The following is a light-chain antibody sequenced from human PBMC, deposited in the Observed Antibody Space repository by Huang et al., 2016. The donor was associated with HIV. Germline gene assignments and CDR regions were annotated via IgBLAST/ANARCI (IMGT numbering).Light chain of an antibody. Sequence: EIVLTQSPATLSLSPGERATLSCRASQSVSSYLAWYQQKPGQAPRLLIYDSSNRATGIPARFRVSGSGTDFTLTISSLQPEDFAVYYCQQRSSWLLTFGGGTKVEIK. CDR1: QSVSSY. CDR3: QQRSSWLLT. V-gene: IGKV3-11*01. J-gene: IGKJ4*01. CDR2: DSS.